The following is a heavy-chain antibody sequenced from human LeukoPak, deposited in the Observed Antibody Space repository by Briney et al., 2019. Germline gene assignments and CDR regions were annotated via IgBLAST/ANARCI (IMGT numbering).Heavy chain of an antibody. Sequence: GGSLRLSCAASGFTFSSYGMSWVRQAPGKGLEWVSAISGSGGSTYYADSVKGRFTISRDNSKNTLYLQMNSLRAEDTAVYYCAKARRYYDILTGYQTEYYFDYWGQGTLVTVSS. D-gene: IGHD3-9*01. CDR2: ISGSGGST. CDR1: GFTFSSYG. V-gene: IGHV3-23*01. J-gene: IGHJ4*02. CDR3: AKARRYYDILTGYQTEYYFDY.